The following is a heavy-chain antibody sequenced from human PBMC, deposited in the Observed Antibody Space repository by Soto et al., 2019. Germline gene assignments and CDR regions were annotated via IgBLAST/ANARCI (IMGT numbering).Heavy chain of an antibody. CDR2: INPSGGST. CDR1: GYTFTSYY. CDR3: AREPQDSSGYYYVRVYYGMDV. D-gene: IGHD3-22*01. V-gene: IGHV1-46*01. Sequence: GASVKVSCKASGYTFTSYYMHWVRQAPGQGLEWMGIINPSGGSTSYAQKFQGRVTMTRDTSTSTVYMELSSLRSEDTAVYYCAREPQDSSGYYYVRVYYGMDVWGQGTTVTVSS. J-gene: IGHJ6*02.